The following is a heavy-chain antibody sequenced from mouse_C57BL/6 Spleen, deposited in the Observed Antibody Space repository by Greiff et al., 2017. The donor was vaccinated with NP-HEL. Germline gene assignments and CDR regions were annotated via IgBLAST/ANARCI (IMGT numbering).Heavy chain of an antibody. CDR1: GYSITSGYY. D-gene: IGHD1-1*01. Sequence: EVQLQESGPGLVKPSQSLSLTCSVTGYSITSGYYWNWIRQFPGNKLEWMGYISYDGSNNYNPSLKNRISITLDTSKNQFFLKLNSVTTEDTATYYCARDYYGSSYGYFDYWGQGTTLTVSS. CDR2: ISYDGSN. V-gene: IGHV3-6*01. J-gene: IGHJ2*01. CDR3: ARDYYGSSYGYFDY.